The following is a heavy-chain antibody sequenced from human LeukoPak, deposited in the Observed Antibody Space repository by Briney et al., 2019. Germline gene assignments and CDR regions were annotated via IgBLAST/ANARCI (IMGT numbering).Heavy chain of an antibody. CDR2: IGTNGGST. V-gene: IGHV3-64D*09. J-gene: IGHJ2*01. D-gene: IGHD4-17*01. CDR1: GCTFSSYA. Sequence: GGSLRLSCSASGCTFSSYAMHRVRQAPGKGLESLTAIGTNGGSTYYADSVRGRFTISRDNSKNTLYLQMSSLRAEDTAVYYCVKRTTAWYFDLWGRGTLVTVSS. CDR3: VKRTTAWYFDL.